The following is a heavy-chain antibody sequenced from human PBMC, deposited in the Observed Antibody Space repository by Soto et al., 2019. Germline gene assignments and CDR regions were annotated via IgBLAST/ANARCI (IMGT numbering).Heavy chain of an antibody. V-gene: IGHV4-59*01. CDR3: ARTFIGGFDY. CDR1: GGSISSYY. J-gene: IGHJ4*02. CDR2: IYYSGST. D-gene: IGHD3-16*01. Sequence: PSETLSLTCTVSGGSISSYYWSWIRQPPGKGLEWIAYIYYSGSTNYNPSLKSRVAISGDTSKNQFSLKLSSVTAAVSAVYYCARTFIGGFDYWGQGILVTVSS.